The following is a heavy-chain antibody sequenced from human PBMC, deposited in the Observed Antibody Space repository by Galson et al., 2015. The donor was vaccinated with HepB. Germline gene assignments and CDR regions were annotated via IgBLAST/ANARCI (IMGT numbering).Heavy chain of an antibody. Sequence: SVKVSCKVSGGTFSSYTINWVRQAPGQGLEWMGRIIPILGIVNYAQQFQGRVTITADKSTTTAYMELSSLRSEDTAVYYCARGGSNHIGYWGQGTLVTVSS. CDR2: IIPILGIV. D-gene: IGHD3-16*01. CDR1: GGTFSSYT. CDR3: ARGGSNHIGY. V-gene: IGHV1-69*02. J-gene: IGHJ4*02.